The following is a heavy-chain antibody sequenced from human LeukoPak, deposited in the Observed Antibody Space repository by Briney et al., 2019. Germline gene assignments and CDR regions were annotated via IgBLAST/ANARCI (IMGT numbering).Heavy chain of an antibody. CDR1: DGSISNYY. Sequence: SETLSLTCTVSDGSISNYYWNWIRQPAGKGLERIGRIYTSGTTNYNPSLKTRVTISLDKSKNQFSLKLSSVTAADTAVYYCARSLKMTYSWLDPWGQGAQVTVSS. D-gene: IGHD4-11*01. CDR2: IYTSGTT. CDR3: ARSLKMTYSWLDP. V-gene: IGHV4-4*07. J-gene: IGHJ5*02.